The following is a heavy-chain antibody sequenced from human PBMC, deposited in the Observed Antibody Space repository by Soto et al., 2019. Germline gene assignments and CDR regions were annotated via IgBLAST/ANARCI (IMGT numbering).Heavy chain of an antibody. CDR2: ISPYNDQT. Sequence: QVQLVQSASEVMKPGASVKVSCKASGYTFIRYGITWVRQAPGQRLEWMGWISPYNDQTIYAQKLHGRVTMTADTSTRTVYMQLRSLKSEDTAVYYCARGGYYDNVWGKLSHYGLDVWGQGTSVTVSS. CDR3: ARGGYYDNVWGKLSHYGLDV. J-gene: IGHJ6*02. V-gene: IGHV1-18*01. D-gene: IGHD3-16*01. CDR1: GYTFIRYG.